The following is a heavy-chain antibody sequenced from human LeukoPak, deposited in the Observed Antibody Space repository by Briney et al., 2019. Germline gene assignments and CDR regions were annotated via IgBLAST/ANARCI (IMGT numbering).Heavy chain of an antibody. CDR3: ASSGYS. D-gene: IGHD3-22*01. CDR1: GGSISSYY. Sequence: PSETLSLTCTVSGGSISSYYWSWIRQPPGKGLEWIGEINHSRSTNYNPSLKSRVTISVDTSKNQFSLKLTSVTAADTAVYFCASSGYSWGQGTLVTVSS. CDR2: INHSRST. V-gene: IGHV4-34*01. J-gene: IGHJ4*02.